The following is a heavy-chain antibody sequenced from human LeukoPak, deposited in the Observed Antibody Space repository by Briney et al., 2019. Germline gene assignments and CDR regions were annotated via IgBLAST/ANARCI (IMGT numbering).Heavy chain of an antibody. D-gene: IGHD6-13*01. CDR3: VKDYSTIPAAANPLFDY. CDR1: GFTFSSYA. J-gene: IGHJ4*02. CDR2: ITGSGDTT. V-gene: IGHV3-23*01. Sequence: GGSLRLSCAASGFTFSSYAVTWVRQAPGKGLERVSSITGSGDTTFNADSVKGRFTISRDNSKNTLYLQMHSLRAEDTAVYYCVKDYSTIPAAANPLFDYWAREPWSPSPQ.